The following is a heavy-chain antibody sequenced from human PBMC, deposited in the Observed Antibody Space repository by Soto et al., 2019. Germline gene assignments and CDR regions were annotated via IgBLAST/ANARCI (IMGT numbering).Heavy chain of an antibody. CDR1: GGSFSGYY. Sequence: PSETLSLTCAVYGGSFSGYYLSWIRQPPGKGLEWIGEINHSGSTNYNPSLKSRVTISVDTSKNQFSLKLSSATAADTAVYYCARLISDYFDYWGQGTLVTVSS. J-gene: IGHJ4*02. CDR2: INHSGST. CDR3: ARLISDYFDY. V-gene: IGHV4-34*01.